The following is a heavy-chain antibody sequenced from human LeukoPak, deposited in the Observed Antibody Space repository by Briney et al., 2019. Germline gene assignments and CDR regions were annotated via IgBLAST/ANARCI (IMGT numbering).Heavy chain of an antibody. V-gene: IGHV3-21*01. Sequence: GGSLRLSCAASGFTFSSYSMNWVRQAPGKGLEWVSSISSSSYIYYADSVKGRFTISRDNAKNSLYLQMNSLRAEDTAVYYCARDDSGDFWSGYSGMRAFDIWGQGTMVTVSS. CDR3: ARDDSGDFWSGYSGMRAFDI. J-gene: IGHJ3*02. CDR2: ISSSSYI. CDR1: GFTFSSYS. D-gene: IGHD3-3*01.